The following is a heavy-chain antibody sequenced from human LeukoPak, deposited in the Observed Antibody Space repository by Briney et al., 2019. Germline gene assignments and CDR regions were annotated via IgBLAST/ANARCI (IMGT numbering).Heavy chain of an antibody. V-gene: IGHV1-2*02. Sequence: ASVKVSCKGSGYIFTGHYMHWVRQVPGQGHEWLGWINPKSGGTKNAQKFQGGVTMTSGTSISTVYMELSGLKSDDSAMYYCARDVGTYLSWGQGTLVTVSA. D-gene: IGHD1-26*01. CDR3: ARDVGTYLS. J-gene: IGHJ1*01. CDR2: INPKSGGT. CDR1: GYIFTGHY.